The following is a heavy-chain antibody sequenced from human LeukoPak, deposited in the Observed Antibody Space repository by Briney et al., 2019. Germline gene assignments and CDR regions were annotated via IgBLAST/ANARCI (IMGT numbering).Heavy chain of an antibody. Sequence: GESLKISCKGSGYSFTSYWIGWVRQAPGKGLEWVSVIYSGGSTYYADSVKGRFTISRDNSKNTLYLQMSSLRAEDTAVYYCARGQYSGSYRPFDYWGQGTLVTVSS. J-gene: IGHJ4*02. D-gene: IGHD1-26*01. CDR3: ARGQYSGSYRPFDY. CDR2: IYSGGST. CDR1: GYSFTSYW. V-gene: IGHV3-53*01.